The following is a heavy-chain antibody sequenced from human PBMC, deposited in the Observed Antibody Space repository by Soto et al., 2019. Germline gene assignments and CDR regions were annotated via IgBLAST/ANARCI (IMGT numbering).Heavy chain of an antibody. J-gene: IGHJ3*02. CDR1: GFTFRGHA. CDR3: APQVSCAGGSCQYDAFAI. CDR2: ITADGGA. D-gene: IGHD2-15*01. V-gene: IGHV3-23*01. Sequence: EVRVLESGGDLVQPGGSLRLSCEGSGFTFRGHAMTWIRQSPGKGPEWVSTITADGGAYYADSVKGRFAMSRDASERTLYLQMNSLEVEDTAAYYCAPQVSCAGGSCQYDAFAIRGQGTVVTVSS.